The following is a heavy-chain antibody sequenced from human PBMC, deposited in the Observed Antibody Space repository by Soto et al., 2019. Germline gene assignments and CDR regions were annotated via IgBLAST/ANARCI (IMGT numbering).Heavy chain of an antibody. V-gene: IGHV4-31*03. CDR1: GGSISSGGYY. CDR2: IYYSGST. Sequence: QVQLQESGPGLVKPSQTLSLTCTVSGGSISSGGYYWSWIRQHPGKGLEWIGYIYYSGSTYYNPSLQRRVTLSVDTSKNQFSRKLSSVTAADTAVHSCARAANRSGYVRQLDYWGQGTLVTVSS. CDR3: ARAANRSGYVRQLDY. J-gene: IGHJ4*02. D-gene: IGHD5-18*01.